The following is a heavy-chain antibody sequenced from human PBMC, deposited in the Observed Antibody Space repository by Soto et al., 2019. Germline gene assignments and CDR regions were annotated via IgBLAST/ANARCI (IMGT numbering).Heavy chain of an antibody. CDR3: ARAYSSSFGYFDY. J-gene: IGHJ4*02. Sequence: GASVKVSCKASGGTFSSYTISWVRQAPGQGLEWMGRIIPILGIANYAQKFQGRVTITADKSTSTAYMELSSLRSEDTAVYYCARAYSSSFGYFDYWGQGTLVTVSS. D-gene: IGHD6-6*01. V-gene: IGHV1-69*02. CDR2: IIPILGIA. CDR1: GGTFSSYT.